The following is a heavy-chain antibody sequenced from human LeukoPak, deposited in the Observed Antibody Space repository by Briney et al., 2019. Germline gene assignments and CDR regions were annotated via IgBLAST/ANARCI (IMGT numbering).Heavy chain of an antibody. Sequence: ASVKVSCKASGYTFTSYGISWVRQAPGQGLEWMGWISAYNGNTNYAQKLQGRVTMTTDTSTSTAYMELRSLRSDDTAVYYCARDGIYGSGSYSPPTFDYWGQGTLVTVSS. J-gene: IGHJ4*02. CDR2: ISAYNGNT. CDR1: GYTFTSYG. CDR3: ARDGIYGSGSYSPPTFDY. D-gene: IGHD3-10*01. V-gene: IGHV1-18*01.